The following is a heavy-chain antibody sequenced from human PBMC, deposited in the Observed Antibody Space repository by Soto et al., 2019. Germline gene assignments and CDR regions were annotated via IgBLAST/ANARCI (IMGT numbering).Heavy chain of an antibody. CDR1: GFTFSSYA. CDR2: ITSSGGDT. J-gene: IGHJ4*02. CDR3: AKASGESYPESRVFDF. Sequence: GGSLRLCWAASGFTFSSYAMTWGREAPGEGRERVSVITSSGGDTLHADCVKGRFTVFRDNSKNTLYLQMNSLRAEDTAIYYCAKASGESYPESRVFDFWGQGTRVTVSS. D-gene: IGHD1-26*01. V-gene: IGHV3-23*01.